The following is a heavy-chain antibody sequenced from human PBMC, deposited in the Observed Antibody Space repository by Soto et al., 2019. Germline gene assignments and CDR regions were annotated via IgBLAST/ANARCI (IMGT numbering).Heavy chain of an antibody. J-gene: IGHJ4*02. CDR2: INHSGST. CDR3: ARDKITGLFDY. CDR1: GGSFRGYY. D-gene: IGHD2-8*02. V-gene: IGHV4-34*01. Sequence: QVQLQQWGAGLLKPSETLSLTCAVYGGSFRGYYWTWIRQPPGTGLEWIGEINHSGSTNYNPSLKGRFTISVDTSKNQFSLKLTSVTAADTAVYYCARDKITGLFDYWGQGTLVTVSS.